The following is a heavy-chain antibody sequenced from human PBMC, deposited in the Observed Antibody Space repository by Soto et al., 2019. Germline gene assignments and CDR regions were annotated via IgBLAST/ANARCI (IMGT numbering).Heavy chain of an antibody. CDR1: GGSISSGDYY. J-gene: IGHJ5*02. V-gene: IGHV4-30-4*01. CDR2: IYYSGST. CDR3: ARQGWNNWFDP. Sequence: PSETLSLTCTVSGGSISSGDYYWSWIRQPPGKGLEWIGYIYYSGSTYYNPSLKSRVTISVDTSKNQFSLKLSSVTAADTAVYYCARQGWNNWFDPWGQGTLVTVSS.